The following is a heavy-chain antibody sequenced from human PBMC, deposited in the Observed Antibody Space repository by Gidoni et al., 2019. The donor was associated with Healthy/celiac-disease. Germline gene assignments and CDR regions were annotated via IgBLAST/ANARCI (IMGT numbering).Heavy chain of an antibody. V-gene: IGHV3-48*01. CDR1: GFTFSSYS. Sequence: EVQLVESGGGLVQPGGSLRLSCAASGFTFSSYSMNWVRQAPGKRLECVSYISSSSSTIYYADSVKGRFTIARDNAKNSLYLQMNSLRAEDTAVYYCARVIVVVPAAIGWFDPWGQGTLVTVSS. D-gene: IGHD2-2*02. CDR2: ISSSSSTI. J-gene: IGHJ5*02. CDR3: ARVIVVVPAAIGWFDP.